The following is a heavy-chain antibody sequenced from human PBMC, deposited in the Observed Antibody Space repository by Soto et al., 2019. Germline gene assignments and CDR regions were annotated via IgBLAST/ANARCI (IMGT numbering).Heavy chain of an antibody. CDR2: IYYSGST. V-gene: IGHV4-39*01. CDR1: GGSISSSSCY. Sequence: SETLSLTCTVSGGSISSSSCYWGWIRQPPGKGLEWIGSIYYSGSTYYNPSLKSRVTISVDTSKNQFSLKLSSVTAADTAVYYCASTAYGGDYYYYYGMDVWGQGTTVTVYS. D-gene: IGHD3-10*01. CDR3: ASTAYGGDYYYYYGMDV. J-gene: IGHJ6*02.